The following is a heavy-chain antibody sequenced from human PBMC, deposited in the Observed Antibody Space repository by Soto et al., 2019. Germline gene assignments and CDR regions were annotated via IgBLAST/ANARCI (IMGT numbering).Heavy chain of an antibody. D-gene: IGHD3-22*01. V-gene: IGHV1-3*05. Sequence: QVQLVQSGVEEKKPGASVKVSCKASGYTFTTYAMNWVRQAPGQRLEWMGWINAGNNDTTYSQKFQGRVTITSDTSASTAYMELSSLRSEDTSVYYCARALSMVVVAPAYWGQGTLVTVSS. CDR3: ARALSMVVVAPAY. J-gene: IGHJ4*02. CDR2: INAGNNDT. CDR1: GYTFTTYA.